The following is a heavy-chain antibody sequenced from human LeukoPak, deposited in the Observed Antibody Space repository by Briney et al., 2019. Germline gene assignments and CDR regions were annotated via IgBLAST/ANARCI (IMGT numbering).Heavy chain of an antibody. J-gene: IGHJ3*02. CDR2: INAGNGNT. Sequence: ASVKVSCKASGYTFTSYAMHWVRQAPGQRLEWMRWINAGNGNTKYSQEFQGRVTITRDTSASTAYMELSSLRSEDMAVYYCARGLQENLAWLQAFTAFDIWGQGTMVTVSS. D-gene: IGHD4-11*01. CDR1: GYTFTSYA. CDR3: ARGLQENLAWLQAFTAFDI. V-gene: IGHV1-3*03.